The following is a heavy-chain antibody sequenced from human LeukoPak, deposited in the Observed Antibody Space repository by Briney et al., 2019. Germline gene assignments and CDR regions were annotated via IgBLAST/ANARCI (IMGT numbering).Heavy chain of an antibody. Sequence: GGSLRLSCSASGFTFSSYAMHWVRQAPGKGLEYVSAISSNGGSTYYADSVKGRFTISRDNSKNTLYLQTNSLRAEDTAVYYCVKDDYGDPFYFDYWGQGTLVTVSS. D-gene: IGHD4-17*01. CDR1: GFTFSSYA. J-gene: IGHJ4*02. CDR2: ISSNGGST. V-gene: IGHV3-64D*06. CDR3: VKDDYGDPFYFDY.